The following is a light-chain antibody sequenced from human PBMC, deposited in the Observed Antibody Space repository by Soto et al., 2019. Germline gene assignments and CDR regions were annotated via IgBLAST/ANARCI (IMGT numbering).Light chain of an antibody. V-gene: IGKV2-28*01. CDR2: LGS. CDR1: QSLLHSNGYNY. Sequence: DIVMTQSPLSLPVTPGEPASISCRSSQSLLHSNGYNYLDWYLQKPGQSPQLLIYLGSNRASGVPDRFRGIGSGTDFTLKISREEAEDVGVYYCMQALQTPFTFGPGTKVDIK. J-gene: IGKJ3*01. CDR3: MQALQTPFT.